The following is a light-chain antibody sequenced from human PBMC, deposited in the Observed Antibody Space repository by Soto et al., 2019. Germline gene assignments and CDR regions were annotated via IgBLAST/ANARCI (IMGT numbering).Light chain of an antibody. J-gene: IGLJ1*01. V-gene: IGLV2-23*01. Sequence: QSALTQPASVSGSPGQSITIACTGTSSDVGSYNLVSWYQQRPGKAPKLIIYEGSKRPSGVSIRFSASKSGNTASLTISGLQAEDESDYYCSSYARSGTYVFGTGTKLTVL. CDR1: SSDVGSYNL. CDR2: EGS. CDR3: SSYARSGTYV.